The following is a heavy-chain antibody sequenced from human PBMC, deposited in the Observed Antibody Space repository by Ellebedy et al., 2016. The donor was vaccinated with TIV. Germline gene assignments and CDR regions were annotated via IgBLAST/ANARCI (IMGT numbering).Heavy chain of an antibody. V-gene: IGHV3-7*01. J-gene: IGHJ4*02. CDR3: ARDKLEGPTHYDY. CDR1: GFSFSHYW. CDR2: IKQDGGER. D-gene: IGHD1-26*01. Sequence: GESLKISCVASGFSFSHYWMAWVRQAPGKGPEWVANIKQDGGERYYVDSVKGRFIISRDNAKNSLDLQMNSLRAEDTAVYYCARDKLEGPTHYDYWGQGILVTVSS.